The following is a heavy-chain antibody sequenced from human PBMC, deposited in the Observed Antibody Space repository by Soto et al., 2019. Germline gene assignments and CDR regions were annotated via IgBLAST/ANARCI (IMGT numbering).Heavy chain of an antibody. CDR3: ARESAYCGGDCPRAAFDI. Sequence: ASVKVSCKASGYTFTGYYMHWVRQAPGQGLGWMGWINPNSGGTNYAQKFQGWVTMTRDTSTSTAYMELSSLRSEDTAVYYCARESAYCGGDCPRAAFDIWGQGTMVTVSS. D-gene: IGHD2-21*01. J-gene: IGHJ3*02. V-gene: IGHV1-2*04. CDR2: INPNSGGT. CDR1: GYTFTGYY.